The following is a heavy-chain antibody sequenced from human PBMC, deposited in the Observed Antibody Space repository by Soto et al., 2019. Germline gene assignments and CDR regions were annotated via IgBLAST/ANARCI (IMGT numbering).Heavy chain of an antibody. D-gene: IGHD6-6*01. J-gene: IGHJ6*02. Sequence: QVQLVESGGGVVQPGRSLRLSCAASGFTFSSYAMHWVRQAPGKGLEWVAVISYDGSNKYYADSVKGRFTISRDNSKNTLYLQMNSLRAEDTAVYYCARCAAARPDYYYYGMDVWGQGTTVTVSS. CDR1: GFTFSSYA. V-gene: IGHV3-30-3*01. CDR3: ARCAAARPDYYYYGMDV. CDR2: ISYDGSNK.